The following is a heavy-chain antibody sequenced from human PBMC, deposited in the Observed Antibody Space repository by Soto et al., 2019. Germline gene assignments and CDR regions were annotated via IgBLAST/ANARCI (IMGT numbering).Heavy chain of an antibody. D-gene: IGHD7-27*01. V-gene: IGHV1-8*01. Sequence: QVQLVQSGAEVKKPGASVKVSCKASGYTFTNYDFHWVRQATGQGLEWMGWMSPNNGNTGYAQKFQGRVTMTKNTSITTAYMELSSLRSEDTAVYYCTRTRPYWGEFDYWGQGTLVSVSS. CDR3: TRTRPYWGEFDY. J-gene: IGHJ4*02. CDR2: MSPNNGNT. CDR1: GYTFTNYD.